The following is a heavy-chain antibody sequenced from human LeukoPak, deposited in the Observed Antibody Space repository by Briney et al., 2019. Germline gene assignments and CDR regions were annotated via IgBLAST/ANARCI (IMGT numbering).Heavy chain of an antibody. CDR1: GFTFSSYS. V-gene: IGHV3-48*01. CDR2: ISTSTTTI. J-gene: IGHJ6*04. Sequence: GGSLRLSCEASGFTFSSYSMNWVRQAPGKGLEWISYISTSTTTIYYANSVKGRFTISRDNAKKSLYLQMNSLRAEDTAVYYCAELGITMIGGVWGKGTTVTISS. CDR3: AELGITMIGGV. D-gene: IGHD3-10*02.